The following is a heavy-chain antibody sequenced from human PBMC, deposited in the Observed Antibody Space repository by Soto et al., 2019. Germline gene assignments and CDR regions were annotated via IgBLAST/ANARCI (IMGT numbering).Heavy chain of an antibody. Sequence: ASVKVSCKSSGYTFTISGISWVRQAPGQGLEWMGWISAYNGNTNYAQKLQGRVTMTTDTSTSTAYMELRSLRSDDTAVYYCARIVGVQTGFDYWGQGTLVTVSS. V-gene: IGHV1-18*01. J-gene: IGHJ4*02. CDR1: GYTFTISG. D-gene: IGHD1-26*01. CDR3: ARIVGVQTGFDY. CDR2: ISAYNGNT.